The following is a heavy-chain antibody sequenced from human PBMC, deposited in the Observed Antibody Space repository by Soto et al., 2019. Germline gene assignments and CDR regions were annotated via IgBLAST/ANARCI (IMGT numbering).Heavy chain of an antibody. V-gene: IGHV4-31*03. Sequence: SETLSLTCTVSGGSISSGGYYWSWIRQHPGKGLEWIGYIYYSGSTYYNPSLKSRVTISVDTSKNQFSLKLSSVTAADTAVYYCARITVTTPRPTPHNWFDPWGQGTLVTVSS. D-gene: IGHD4-4*01. CDR3: ARITVTTPRPTPHNWFDP. CDR1: GGSISSGGYY. J-gene: IGHJ5*02. CDR2: IYYSGST.